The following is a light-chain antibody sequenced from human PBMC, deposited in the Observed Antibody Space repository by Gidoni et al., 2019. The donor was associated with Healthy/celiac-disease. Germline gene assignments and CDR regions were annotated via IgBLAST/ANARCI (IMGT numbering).Light chain of an antibody. Sequence: DIQMTQSPSSLSASAGDRVTITCRASQSISSFLSWYQQKPGKAPKLLIYAASSLHNGVPSRFSGSGSGTDFTLTSSSLQPEDFATYYCQQSFSTPFTFGGGTKVEIK. V-gene: IGKV1-39*01. J-gene: IGKJ4*01. CDR1: QSISSF. CDR2: AAS. CDR3: QQSFSTPFT.